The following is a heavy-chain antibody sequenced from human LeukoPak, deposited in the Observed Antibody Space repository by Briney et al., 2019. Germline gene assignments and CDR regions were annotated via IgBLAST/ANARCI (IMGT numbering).Heavy chain of an antibody. CDR3: AKSGSGNYYDRFDY. Sequence: PVGSLRLSCAAPGFTLSSDAISSVRPAPGERLGWVSVISGGGGSTYYADSVKGRFTISSDSSKNTLYLQMNSLRAEDTAVYYCAKSGSGNYYDRFDYWGQGTLITVSS. CDR1: GFTLSSDA. CDR2: ISGGGGST. V-gene: IGHV3-23*01. J-gene: IGHJ4*02. D-gene: IGHD3-10*01.